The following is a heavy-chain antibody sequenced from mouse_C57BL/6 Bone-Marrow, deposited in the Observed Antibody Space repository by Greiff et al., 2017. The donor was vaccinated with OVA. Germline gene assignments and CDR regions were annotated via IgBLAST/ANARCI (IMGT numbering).Heavy chain of an antibody. J-gene: IGHJ2*01. CDR3: ARRGRDYTRVYFDY. CDR1: GYTFTSYW. D-gene: IGHD2-12*01. Sequence: VQLQQSGAELVMPGASVKLSCKASGYTFTSYWMHWVKQRPGQGLEWIGEIDPSDSYPNYNQKFKGKSTLTVDKSSSTAYMQLSSLTSEDSAVYYCARRGRDYTRVYFDYWGQGTTLTVSS. CDR2: IDPSDSYP. V-gene: IGHV1-69*01.